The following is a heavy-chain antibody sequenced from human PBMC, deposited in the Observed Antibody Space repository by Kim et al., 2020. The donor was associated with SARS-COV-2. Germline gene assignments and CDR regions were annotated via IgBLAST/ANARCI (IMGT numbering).Heavy chain of an antibody. CDR3: ARGGRGDHFYNGIDV. V-gene: IGHV1-18*01. CDR2: IGAYNGMS. Sequence: ASVKVSCKASGYTFAAYGISWVRQARGQGLQWMGGIGAYNGMSDYGQTFHDRITMTTDISSSTAYLEVRSLRSDDTAIYFCARGGRGDHFYNGIDVWGQGNAVIVSS. D-gene: IGHD2-21*02. J-gene: IGHJ6*02. CDR1: GYTFAAYG.